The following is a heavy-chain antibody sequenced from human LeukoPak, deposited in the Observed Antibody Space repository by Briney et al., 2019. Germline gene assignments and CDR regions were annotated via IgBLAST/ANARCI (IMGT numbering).Heavy chain of an antibody. D-gene: IGHD3-16*01. CDR2: IYYSGST. Sequence: SETLSLTCTVSGGSISSSSYYWSWIRQPPGKGLEWIGYIYYSGSTNYNPSLKSRVTISVDTSKNQFSLKLSSVTAADTAVYYCARVRLRSNLSGGGFAFDIWGQGTMVTVSS. CDR1: GGSISSSSYY. J-gene: IGHJ3*02. V-gene: IGHV4-61*01. CDR3: ARVRLRSNLSGGGFAFDI.